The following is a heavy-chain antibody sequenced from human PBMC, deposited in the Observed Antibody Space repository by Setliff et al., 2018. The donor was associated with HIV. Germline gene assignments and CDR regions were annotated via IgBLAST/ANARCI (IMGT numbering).Heavy chain of an antibody. CDR3: ARGPGDYDREVDH. Sequence: SETLSLTCTVSGGSIRSDSYYWTWIRQPAGEGLEWIGRIYSSGNTNYNPARESRVTISVATSKNHFSLRLAYVTAADTAVYYCARGPGDYDREVDHWGQGALVTVSS. D-gene: IGHD3-22*01. CDR1: GGSIRSDSYY. V-gene: IGHV4-61*02. J-gene: IGHJ4*02. CDR2: IYSSGNT.